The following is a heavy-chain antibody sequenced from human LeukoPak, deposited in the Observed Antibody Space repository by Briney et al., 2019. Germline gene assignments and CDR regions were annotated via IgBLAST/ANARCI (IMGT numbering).Heavy chain of an antibody. V-gene: IGHV4-38-2*02. CDR1: GYSISSNYY. CDR3: ARVWSDSGTYYDDRGAFDY. CDR2: IYHSGST. D-gene: IGHD1-26*01. Sequence: SETLSLTCTVSGYSISSNYYWGWIRQPPGKGLEWIGNIYHSGSTYYNPSLKSRVTISIDTSKSQFSLKLSSVTAADTAVYYCARVWSDSGTYYDDRGAFDYWGQGTLVTVSS. J-gene: IGHJ4*02.